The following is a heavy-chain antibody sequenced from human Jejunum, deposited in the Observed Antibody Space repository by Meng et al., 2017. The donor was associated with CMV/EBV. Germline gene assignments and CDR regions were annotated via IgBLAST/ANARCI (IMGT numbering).Heavy chain of an antibody. CDR1: GGSVGSDSYY. CDR2: IHYGGST. J-gene: IGHJ4*02. D-gene: IGHD3-10*01. V-gene: IGHV4-61*01. CDR3: ATSPGYPREFGY. Sequence: VSGGSVGSDSYYWSWIRQPPGRGLGSIGFIHYGGSTNYNPSLMGRVTISVDTSKNQFSLKLSSVTAADTAVYYCATSPGYPREFGYWGQGTLVTVSS.